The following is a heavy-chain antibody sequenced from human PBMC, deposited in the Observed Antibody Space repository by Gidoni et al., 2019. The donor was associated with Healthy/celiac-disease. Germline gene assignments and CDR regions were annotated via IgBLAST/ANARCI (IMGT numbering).Heavy chain of an antibody. V-gene: IGHV5-10-1*01. CDR2: IDPSASYT. CDR1: GYSCTSYW. D-gene: IGHD3-3*01. J-gene: IGHJ6*03. CDR3: ARHPAQVRPTDPGVYYYMDV. Sequence: VQLLQSGAEVNTPGESLRISCQGSGYSCTSYWLSWVGQMPGKGLEWMGRIDPSASYTNDSPSFQGHVTISADKSISTAYLQWSSLKASDTAMYYCARHPAQVRPTDPGVYYYMDVWGKGTTVTVSS.